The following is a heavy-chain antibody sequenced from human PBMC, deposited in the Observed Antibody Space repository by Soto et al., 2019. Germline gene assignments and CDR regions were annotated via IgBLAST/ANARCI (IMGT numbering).Heavy chain of an antibody. CDR1: GFTFSSYA. V-gene: IGHV3-23*01. CDR2: ISGSGGST. Sequence: QPGGSLRLSCAASGFTFSSYAMSWVRQAPGKGLEWVSAISGSGGSTYYADSVKGRFTISRDNSKNTLYLQMNSLRAEDTAVYYCAKPERRYYDILTGSPSYYFDYWGQGTLVTVSS. J-gene: IGHJ4*02. CDR3: AKPERRYYDILTGSPSYYFDY. D-gene: IGHD3-9*01.